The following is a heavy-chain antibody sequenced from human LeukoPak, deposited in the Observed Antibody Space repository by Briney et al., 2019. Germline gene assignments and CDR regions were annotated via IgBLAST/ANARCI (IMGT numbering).Heavy chain of an antibody. CDR3: VRNGGSLDY. D-gene: IGHD3-10*01. CDR1: GFAISSYA. Sequence: GGSLRLSCAASGFAISSYAMSWVRQAPGKGPEWVANIDQDGSAKNYVDSVKGRFSISRDNAKNSLILQMNSLRDEGTAVYYCVRNGGSLDYWGQGTLVTVSS. J-gene: IGHJ4*02. V-gene: IGHV3-7*01. CDR2: IDQDGSAK.